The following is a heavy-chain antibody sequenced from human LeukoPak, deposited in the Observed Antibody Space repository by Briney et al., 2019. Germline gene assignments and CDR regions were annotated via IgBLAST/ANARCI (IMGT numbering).Heavy chain of an antibody. D-gene: IGHD2-15*01. J-gene: IGHJ3*02. CDR3: ARAGPTSGYCSGGSCYSQAFDI. CDR2: INTNTGNP. CDR1: GCTFTSYA. Sequence: ASVKVSCKASGCTFTSYAMNWVRQAPGQGLEWMGWINTNTGNPTYAQGFTGRFVFSLDTSVSTAYLQISSLKAEDTAVYYCARAGPTSGYCSGGSCYSQAFDIWGQGTMVTVSS. V-gene: IGHV7-4-1*02.